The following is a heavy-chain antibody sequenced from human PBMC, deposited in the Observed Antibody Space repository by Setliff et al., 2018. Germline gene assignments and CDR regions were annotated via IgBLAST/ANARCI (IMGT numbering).Heavy chain of an antibody. V-gene: IGHV4-61*05. Sequence: KASETLSLTCIVAGDSISNTGYYWGGIRQPPGKGLEWIGYIYTSGRTNYSPSLKSRVTISVDTSKNQFSLQLSSVTAADTAVYYCARLYDFCSGGSCYSGYSGYYYYMDVWGKGTTVTVSS. J-gene: IGHJ6*03. CDR1: GDSISNTGYY. CDR3: ARLYDFCSGGSCYSGYSGYYYYMDV. CDR2: IYTSGRT. D-gene: IGHD2-15*01.